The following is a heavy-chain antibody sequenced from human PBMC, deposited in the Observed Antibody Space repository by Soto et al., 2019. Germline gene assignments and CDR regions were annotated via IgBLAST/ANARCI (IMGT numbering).Heavy chain of an antibody. J-gene: IGHJ4*02. CDR2: ISYDGSNK. V-gene: IGHV3-30*18. CDR3: AKSRYSDSSGDFYDY. CDR1: GFTFSSYG. Sequence: PGGSLRLSCAASGFTFSSYGMHWVRQSPGKGPEWVAVISYDGSNKYYADSVKGRFTISRDNSNNTLFLQMNSLRAEDTAVYYCAKSRYSDSSGDFYDYWGQGTLVTVSS. D-gene: IGHD3-22*01.